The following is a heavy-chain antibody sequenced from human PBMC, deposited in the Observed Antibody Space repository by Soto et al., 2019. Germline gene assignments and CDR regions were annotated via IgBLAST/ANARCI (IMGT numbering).Heavy chain of an antibody. CDR3: ARGNDYGDYEFVF. J-gene: IGHJ4*02. D-gene: IGHD4-17*01. CDR1: CGSGVNRGDY. V-gene: IGHV4-61*08. CDR2: VYYSGST. Sequence: PLLPLCLSCTVACGSGVNRGDYWSRDRQPPGKGLEWIGSVYYSGSTNYNPSLKSRVTISVDTSKNQFSLKLSSVTAADTAVYYCARGNDYGDYEFVFRGQGTLV.